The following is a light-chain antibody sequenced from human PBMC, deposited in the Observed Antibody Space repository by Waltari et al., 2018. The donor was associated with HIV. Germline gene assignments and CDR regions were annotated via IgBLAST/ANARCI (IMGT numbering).Light chain of an antibody. CDR2: SDN. Sequence: QSVLTQPPSASGTPGQRVTISCSGSSSNIGSNAVNWYQQLPGAAPKLLFYSDNQRPSGVPDRFSGSRSGTSASLAISGLQFGDEADYYCAAWDDSLNGPLFGGGTKLTVL. V-gene: IGLV1-44*01. J-gene: IGLJ3*02. CDR3: AAWDDSLNGPL. CDR1: SSNIGSNA.